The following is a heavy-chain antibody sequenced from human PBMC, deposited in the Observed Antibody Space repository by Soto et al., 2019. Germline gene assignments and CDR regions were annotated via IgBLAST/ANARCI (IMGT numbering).Heavy chain of an antibody. CDR1: GDSVSSNSAA. J-gene: IGHJ4*02. D-gene: IGHD6-19*01. V-gene: IGHV6-1*01. CDR2: TYYRSKWYN. CDR3: ARAKGWGYSSGWYHFDY. Sequence: PSQTLSLTCAISGDSVSSNSAAWNWIRQSPSRGLEWLGRTYYRSKWYNDYAVSVKSRITINPDTSKNQFSLQLNSVTPEDTAVYYCARAKGWGYSSGWYHFDYWGQGTLVTVSS.